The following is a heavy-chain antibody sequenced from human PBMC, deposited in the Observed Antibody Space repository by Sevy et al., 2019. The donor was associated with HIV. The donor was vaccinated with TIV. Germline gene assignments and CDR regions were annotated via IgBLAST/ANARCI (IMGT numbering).Heavy chain of an antibody. V-gene: IGHV3-64*02. D-gene: IGHD6-6*01. Sequence: GGSLRLSCAASGFTFSSYAMHWVRQAPGKGLEYVSAISSNGGSTYYADSVKGRFTISRDNSKNTLYLQMGSLRAEDMAVYYCARGREYSSSSVAFDISGQGTMVTVSS. CDR3: ARGREYSSSSVAFDI. CDR1: GFTFSSYA. CDR2: ISSNGGST. J-gene: IGHJ3*02.